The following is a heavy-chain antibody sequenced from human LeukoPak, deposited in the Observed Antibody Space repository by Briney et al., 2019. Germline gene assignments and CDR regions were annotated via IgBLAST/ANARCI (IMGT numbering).Heavy chain of an antibody. J-gene: IGHJ3*02. V-gene: IGHV3-9*01. CDR2: ISWNSGSI. D-gene: IGHD5-12*01. CDR1: GFTFDDYA. Sequence: TGGSLRLSCAASGFTFDDYAMHWVRQAPGKGLEWVSGISWNSGSIGYADSVKGRFTISRDNAKNSLYLQMNSLRAEDTALYYCAKDVYSGYGLSAFDIWGQGTMVTVSS. CDR3: AKDVYSGYGLSAFDI.